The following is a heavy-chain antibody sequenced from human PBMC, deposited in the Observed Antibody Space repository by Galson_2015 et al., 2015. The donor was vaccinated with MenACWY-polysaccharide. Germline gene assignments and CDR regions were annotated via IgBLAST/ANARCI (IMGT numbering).Heavy chain of an antibody. J-gene: IGHJ6*04. Sequence: SLRLSCAASGFTFSDTAMGWVRQAPGKGLEWAAAIPGSAASTFYADSVKGRFTISRDNSKNTLYLQMDSLRAEDTAVYYCSRLQSKYMDVWGKGTTVTVSS. D-gene: IGHD4-11*01. CDR1: GFTFSDTA. CDR3: SRLQSKYMDV. V-gene: IGHV3-23*01. CDR2: IPGSAAST.